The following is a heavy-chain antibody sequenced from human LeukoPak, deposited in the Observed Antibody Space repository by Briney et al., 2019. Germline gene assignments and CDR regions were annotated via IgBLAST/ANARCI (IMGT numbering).Heavy chain of an antibody. CDR3: ASEVGSSGYYYNY. D-gene: IGHD3-22*01. CDR2: INPNSGGT. CDR1: GYTSTGYY. V-gene: IGHV1-2*02. Sequence: ASVKVSCKASGYTSTGYYMHWVRQAPGQGLEWMGWINPNSGGTNYAQKFQGRVTMTRDTSISTAYMELSRLRSDDTAVYYCASEVGSSGYYYNYWGQGTLVTVSS. J-gene: IGHJ4*02.